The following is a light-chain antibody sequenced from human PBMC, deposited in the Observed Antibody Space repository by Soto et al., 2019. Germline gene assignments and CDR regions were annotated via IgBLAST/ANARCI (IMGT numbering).Light chain of an antibody. V-gene: IGLV2-23*02. J-gene: IGLJ2*01. CDR3: CAYAGSSTFVI. CDR2: EVT. Sequence: QSVLTQPASVSGYPGQSITISCTGTSSDVGSYNLVSWYQQHPGKVPKLMIYEVTKRPSGVSNRFSGSKSGNTASLTISGLQAEDEADYYCCAYAGSSTFVIFGGGTKVTVL. CDR1: SSDVGSYNL.